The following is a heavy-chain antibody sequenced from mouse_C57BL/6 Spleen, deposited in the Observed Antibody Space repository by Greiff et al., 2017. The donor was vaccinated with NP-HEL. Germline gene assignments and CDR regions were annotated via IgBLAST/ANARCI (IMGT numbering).Heavy chain of an antibody. Sequence: QVQLQQPGTELVKPGASVKLSCTASGYTFTSYWMHWVQQRPGQGLEWIGNINPSNGGTNYNEKFKSKATLTVDKSSSTAYMQLSSLTAEDSAVYYCARNLYDGYGYAMDDWGQGTSVTVSS. V-gene: IGHV1-53*01. CDR1: GYTFTSYW. CDR2: INPSNGGT. J-gene: IGHJ4*01. D-gene: IGHD2-3*01. CDR3: ARNLYDGYGYAMDD.